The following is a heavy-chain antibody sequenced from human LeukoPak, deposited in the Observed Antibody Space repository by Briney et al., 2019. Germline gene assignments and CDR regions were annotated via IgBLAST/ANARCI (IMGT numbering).Heavy chain of an antibody. Sequence: GGSLRLSCAASGFTFSSYWMHWVRQAPGKGLGWVSRINSDGSSTSYADSVKGRFTISRDNAKNTLYLQMNSLRAEDTAVYYCARGGYYDSSGHNDYWGQGTLVTVSS. CDR3: ARGGYYDSSGHNDY. J-gene: IGHJ4*02. D-gene: IGHD3-22*01. V-gene: IGHV3-74*01. CDR1: GFTFSSYW. CDR2: INSDGSST.